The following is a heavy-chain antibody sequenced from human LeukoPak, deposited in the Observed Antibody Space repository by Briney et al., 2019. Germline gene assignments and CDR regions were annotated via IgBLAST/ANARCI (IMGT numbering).Heavy chain of an antibody. V-gene: IGHV3-NL1*01. D-gene: IGHD6-19*01. Sequence: GGSLRLSCAASGFRFSTSGMHWVRQAPGKGLEWVSVIYSGGSTYYADSVKGRFTISRDNSKSTLYLQMNSLRAGDTAVYYCASGAVAGYFDYWGQGTLVTVSS. CDR3: ASGAVAGYFDY. CDR1: GFRFSTSG. CDR2: IYSGGST. J-gene: IGHJ4*02.